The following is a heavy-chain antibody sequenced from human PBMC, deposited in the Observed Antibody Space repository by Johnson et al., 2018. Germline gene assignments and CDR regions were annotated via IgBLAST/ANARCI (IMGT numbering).Heavy chain of an antibody. CDR2: IRSKANRYAK. D-gene: IGHD2-2*01. CDR1: GISFSGSA. CDR3: TRSSLVPDYYYGMDV. J-gene: IGHJ6*02. V-gene: IGHV3-73*02. Sequence: VQLQESGGGLVQPGGSLKLSCVASGISFSGSAMHWVRQASGKGLARVGRIRSKANRYAKAYAASVRGRFTISTDDSKNTAYLQMNSLKPDDTAMYYCTRSSLVPDYYYGMDVWGQGTTVIVSS.